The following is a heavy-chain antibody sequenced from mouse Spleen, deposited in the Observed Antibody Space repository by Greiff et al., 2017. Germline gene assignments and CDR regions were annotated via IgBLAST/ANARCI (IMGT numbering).Heavy chain of an antibody. CDR1: GFTFSSYA. CDR3: ARQDYGNYVDY. CDR2: ISSGGSYT. J-gene: IGHJ2*01. Sequence: EVQLVESGGGLVKPGGSLKLSCAASGFTFSSYAMSWVRQTPEKRLEWVATISSGGSYTYYPDSVKGRFTISRDNAKNTLYLQMSSLRSEDTAMYYCARQDYGNYVDYWGQGTTLTVSS. D-gene: IGHD2-1*01. V-gene: IGHV5-9-3*01.